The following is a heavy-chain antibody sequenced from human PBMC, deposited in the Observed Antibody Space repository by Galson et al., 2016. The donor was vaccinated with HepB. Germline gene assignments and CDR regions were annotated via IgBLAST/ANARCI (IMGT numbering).Heavy chain of an antibody. CDR1: GFTFSYYY. V-gene: IGHV3-11*01. CDR3: ARMFPLYSSGWYVRGDGWFDA. CDR2: ISGDGRTI. Sequence: LRLSCATSGFTFSYYYMSWIRQAPGKGLEWVSYISGDGRTINYADSVKGRFTISRDNAKNSLYLHMNSLTGEDMAVYYCARMFPLYSSGWYVRGDGWFDAWGQGILVTVSS. D-gene: IGHD6-19*01. J-gene: IGHJ5*02.